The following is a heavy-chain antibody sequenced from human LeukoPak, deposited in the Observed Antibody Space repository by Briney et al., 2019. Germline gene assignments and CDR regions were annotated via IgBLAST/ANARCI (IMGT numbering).Heavy chain of an antibody. J-gene: IGHJ4*02. Sequence: GGFLRLSCAASGFTFSSYGMHWVRQAPGKGLEWVAVIWYDGSNKYYADSVKGRFTISRDNSKNTLYLQMNSLRAEDTAVYYCAKSYGMVATNTFDYWGQGTLVTVSS. CDR1: GFTFSSYG. CDR2: IWYDGSNK. D-gene: IGHD5-12*01. CDR3: AKSYGMVATNTFDY. V-gene: IGHV3-33*06.